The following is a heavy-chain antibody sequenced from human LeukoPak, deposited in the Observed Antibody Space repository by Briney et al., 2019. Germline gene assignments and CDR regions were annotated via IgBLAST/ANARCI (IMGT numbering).Heavy chain of an antibody. J-gene: IGHJ4*02. CDR1: GGSISGYH. Sequence: PSETLSLTCTVSGGSISGYHWSWIRQPPRKGLEWIGYTYYSGNTNYNRSLKSRVTMSVDTSKNQFSLKLTSVTAADTAVYFCARGKAAAGTVFDYWGQGTLVTVSS. CDR2: TYYSGNT. CDR3: ARGKAAAGTVFDY. D-gene: IGHD6-13*01. V-gene: IGHV4-59*01.